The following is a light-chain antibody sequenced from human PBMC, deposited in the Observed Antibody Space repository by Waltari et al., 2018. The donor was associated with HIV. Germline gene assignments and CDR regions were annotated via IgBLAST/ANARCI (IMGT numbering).Light chain of an antibody. V-gene: IGLV2-23*03. CDR1: KSDVGSYTF. CDR2: EGS. J-gene: IGLJ1*01. Sequence: QSALPQPAPVSGSPGQSITISCPETKSDVGSYTFVSWYQQHPGKAPKFRIYEGSKRPSGVSNLFSGPKSGNTASLTISGLQAEHEADYYCCSYAGSNTFVFGTGTKVTVL. CDR3: CSYAGSNTFV.